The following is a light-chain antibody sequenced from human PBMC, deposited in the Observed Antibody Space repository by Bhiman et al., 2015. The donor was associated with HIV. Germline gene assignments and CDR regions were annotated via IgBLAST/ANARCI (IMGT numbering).Light chain of an antibody. Sequence: QSALTQPASVSGSPGQSITISCTGASSDVGSYDLVSWYQQHPGKVPKLMIYKISERPSGVSNRFSGSKSGNTASLTISGLQAEDESDYYCCSYAGGSTWVFGGGTKLTVL. CDR2: KIS. V-gene: IGLV2-23*02. CDR3: CSYAGGSTWV. CDR1: SSDVGSYDL. J-gene: IGLJ3*02.